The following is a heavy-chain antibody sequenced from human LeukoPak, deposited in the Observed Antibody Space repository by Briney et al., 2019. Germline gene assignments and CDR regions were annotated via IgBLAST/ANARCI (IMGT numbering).Heavy chain of an antibody. V-gene: IGHV3-21*01. CDR3: ARVAFDI. J-gene: IGHJ3*02. CDR2: ISSSSSYK. Sequence: GGSLRPSCAASGFTFSSYSMNWVSQAPGKGLEWVSSISSSSSYKYYADSVKGRFTISRDNAKNSLYLQLNSLRAEDTAVYYCARVAFDIWGQGTMVTVSS. CDR1: GFTFSSYS.